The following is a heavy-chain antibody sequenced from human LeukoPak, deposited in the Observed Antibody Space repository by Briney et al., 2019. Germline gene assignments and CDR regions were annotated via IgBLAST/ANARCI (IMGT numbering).Heavy chain of an antibody. CDR3: ARSGQWWLRPFDY. CDR1: GYSFTSYW. CDR2: IHPGDSDT. Sequence: GESLKISCKGSGYSFTSYWIGWVRQMPGKGLEWMGIIHPGDSDTRYSPSFQGQVTISADKSISTAYLQWSSLKASDTAMYYCARSGQWWLRPFDYWGQGTLVTVSS. V-gene: IGHV5-51*01. J-gene: IGHJ4*02. D-gene: IGHD5-12*01.